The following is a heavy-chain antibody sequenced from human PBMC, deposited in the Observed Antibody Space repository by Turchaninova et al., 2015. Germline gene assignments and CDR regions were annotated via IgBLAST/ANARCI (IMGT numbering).Heavy chain of an antibody. J-gene: IGHJ3*01. V-gene: IGHV4-61*01. CDR3: ARGYADHATGYKDDV. D-gene: IGHD3-9*01. CDR2: VFYSGST. CDR1: GDSVSRNNNY. Sequence: QVQLQESGPGLVRPWETLSLTCTVSGDSVSRNNNYWRWIRQPPGRGLEWIGNVFYSGSTNYSPSLKSRVTISIDTSRNQFSLRLNSVTATDTAVYCWARGYADHATGYKDDVWGQGTMVTVSS.